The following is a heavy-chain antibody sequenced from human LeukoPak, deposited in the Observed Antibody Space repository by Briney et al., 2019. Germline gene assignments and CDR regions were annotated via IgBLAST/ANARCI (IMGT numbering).Heavy chain of an antibody. D-gene: IGHD1-26*01. CDR3: ARLSVIVGAALEYYYYYMDV. CDR2: SNDSEGT. V-gene: IGHV4-34*01. Sequence: SETLSLTCAVYGGTFSGYYWSWIRQPPGKRLEWVGESNDSEGTNYNPSLKSRVTISADKSKNQVSLKLTSVTAADTAVYYCARLSVIVGAALEYYYYYMDVWGQGITVTVSS. CDR1: GGTFSGYY. J-gene: IGHJ6*03.